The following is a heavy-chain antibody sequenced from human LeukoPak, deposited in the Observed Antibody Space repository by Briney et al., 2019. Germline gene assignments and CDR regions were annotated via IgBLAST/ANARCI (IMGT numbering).Heavy chain of an antibody. D-gene: IGHD3-9*01. CDR3: ARWPSSYDILTGYDY. V-gene: IGHV4-59*01. Sequence: PSETLSLTCTVSGGSISSYYWSWIRQPPGKGLEWIGYIYYSGSTNYNPSLKSRVTISVDTSKNQFSLKLSSVTAADTAVYYCARWPSSYDILTGYDYWGQGTLVTVSS. J-gene: IGHJ4*02. CDR1: GGSISSYY. CDR2: IYYSGST.